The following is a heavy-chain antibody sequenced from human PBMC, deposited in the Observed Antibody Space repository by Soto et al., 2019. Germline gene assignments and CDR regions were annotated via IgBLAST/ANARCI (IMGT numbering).Heavy chain of an antibody. D-gene: IGHD2-2*01. V-gene: IGHV3-15*01. CDR1: GFTFSNAW. CDR3: TTDPQRYHDAFDI. Sequence: PGGSLRPSCAASGFTFSNAWMSWVRQAPGKGLEWVGRIKSKTDGGTTDYAAPVKGRFTISRDDSKNTLYLQMNSLKTEDTAVYYCTTDPQRYHDAFDIWGQGTMVTVSS. CDR2: IKSKTDGGTT. J-gene: IGHJ3*02.